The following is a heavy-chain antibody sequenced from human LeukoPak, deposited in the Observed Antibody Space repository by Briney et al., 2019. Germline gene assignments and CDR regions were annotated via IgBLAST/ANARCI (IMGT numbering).Heavy chain of an antibody. CDR3: AREGSGYYYGSGSYDY. Sequence: ASVKASCKASGYTFTGYYMHWVRQAPGQGLEWMGWINPNSGGTNYAQKFQGRVTMTRDTSISTAYMELSRLRSDDTAVYYCAREGSGYYYGSGSYDYWGQGTLVTVSS. V-gene: IGHV1-2*02. D-gene: IGHD3-10*01. CDR2: INPNSGGT. CDR1: GYTFTGYY. J-gene: IGHJ4*02.